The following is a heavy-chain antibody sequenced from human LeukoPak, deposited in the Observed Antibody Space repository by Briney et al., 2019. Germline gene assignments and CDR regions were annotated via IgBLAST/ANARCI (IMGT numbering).Heavy chain of an antibody. V-gene: IGHV1-2*02. CDR3: ARDRVPFYSSTFKDYYLQYGLDV. CDR1: GYTFTGHY. CDR2: INPNNGGT. J-gene: IGHJ6*02. D-gene: IGHD6-13*01. Sequence: ASVKVSCKASGYTFTGHYIHWVRQAPGQGLEWMGWINPNNGGTSYAQKFQGRVSVTRDTSISTAYMEVSRLRSDDTALYYCARDRVPFYSSTFKDYYLQYGLDVWGQGTTVTDSS.